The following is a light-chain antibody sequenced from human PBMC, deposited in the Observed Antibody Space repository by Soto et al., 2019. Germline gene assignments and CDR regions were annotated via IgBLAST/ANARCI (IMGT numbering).Light chain of an antibody. CDR3: SSYTTSNTRQIV. CDR1: SSDVGGYNY. J-gene: IGLJ1*01. CDR2: DVS. V-gene: IGLV2-14*03. Sequence: QSVLTQPASVSGSPGQSITISCTGTSSDVGGYNYVSWYQHHPGKAPKLIIYDVSNRPSGVSNRFSGSKSGNTASLTISGLQPEDEADYYCSSYTTSNTRQIVFGTGTNHRP.